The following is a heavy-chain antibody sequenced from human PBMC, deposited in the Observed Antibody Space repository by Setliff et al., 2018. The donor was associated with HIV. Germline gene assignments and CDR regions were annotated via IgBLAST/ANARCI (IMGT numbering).Heavy chain of an antibody. CDR3: ASLNYYDSSGYYPH. CDR2: ITYSGSA. Sequence: LSLTCTVSGGSISSDDYYWNWIRQPPGKGLEWIGYITYSGSAYYNPSLESRVTISIDTSNNQISLRLSSVTAADTAVYYCASLNYYDSSGYYPHWGQGTLVTVSS. D-gene: IGHD3-22*01. CDR1: GGSISSDDYY. V-gene: IGHV4-30-4*08. J-gene: IGHJ4*02.